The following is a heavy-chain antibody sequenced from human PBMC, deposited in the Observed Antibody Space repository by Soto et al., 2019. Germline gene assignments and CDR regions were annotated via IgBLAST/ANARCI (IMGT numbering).Heavy chain of an antibody. J-gene: IGHJ4*02. Sequence: QVQLVQSGAEMKKPGASVKVSCKASGYTFTTYFIHWVRQAPGQGLEWMGIVRPSGGNTAYAQRFQGRLTMTRDTATSTVYMELSSLRFDDTAVYYCARDGSAWDFDYWGQGTLVTVSS. CDR1: GYTFTTYF. CDR3: ARDGSAWDFDY. D-gene: IGHD6-19*01. V-gene: IGHV1-46*01. CDR2: VRPSGGNT.